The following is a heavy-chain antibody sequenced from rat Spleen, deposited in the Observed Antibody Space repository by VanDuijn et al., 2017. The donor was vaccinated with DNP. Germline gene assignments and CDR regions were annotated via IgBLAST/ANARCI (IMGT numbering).Heavy chain of an antibody. CDR3: TRDSGDWYFDF. CDR2: ITNTGDST. Sequence: EVQLVESGGGLVQPGSPLKLSCAASGFTFRNNWLNWIRQAPGKGLEWVASITNTGDSTYYSDSVKGRFSISRDNVKSTLYLQVNSLRSEDTATYYCTRDSGDWYFDFWGQGTLVTVSS. V-gene: IGHV5-31*01. CDR1: GFTFRNNW. D-gene: IGHD1-1*01. J-gene: IGHJ3*01.